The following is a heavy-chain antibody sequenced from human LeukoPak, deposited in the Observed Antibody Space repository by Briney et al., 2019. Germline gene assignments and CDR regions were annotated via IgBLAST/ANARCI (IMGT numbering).Heavy chain of an antibody. CDR2: ISYDGSNK. D-gene: IGHD3-3*02. J-gene: IGHJ6*02. CDR1: GFTFSSYG. CDR3: AKDLISGYYYYGMDV. V-gene: IGHV3-30*18. Sequence: GGSLRLSCAASGFTFSSYGMHWVRQAPGKGLEWVAVISYDGSNKYYADSVKGRFTISRDNSKNTLYLQMNSLRAEDTAVYYCAKDLISGYYYYGMDVWGQGTTVTVSS.